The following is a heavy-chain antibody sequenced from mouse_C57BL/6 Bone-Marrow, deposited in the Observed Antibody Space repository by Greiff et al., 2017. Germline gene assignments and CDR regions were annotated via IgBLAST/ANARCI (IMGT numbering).Heavy chain of an antibody. CDR1: GYTFTGYW. D-gene: IGHD2-4*01. CDR2: INPSTGGT. CDR3: ARGDDYDWSFAY. V-gene: IGHV1-53*01. Sequence: QVHVKQSGTELVKPGASVKLSCKASGYTFTGYWMHWVKQRPGQGLEWIGNINPSTGGTNYNEKFKSKATLTVDKSSSTAYMQLSILTSEDSAVFYCARGDDYDWSFAYWGQGTLVTVSA. J-gene: IGHJ3*01.